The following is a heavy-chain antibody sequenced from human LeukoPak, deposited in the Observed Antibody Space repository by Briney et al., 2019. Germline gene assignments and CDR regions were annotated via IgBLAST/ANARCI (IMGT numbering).Heavy chain of an antibody. V-gene: IGHV3-49*03. CDR2: IRSKAYGGTT. J-gene: IGHJ3*02. CDR3: NGDFGAFDI. Sequence: PGGSLRLSCTASGFTFGDYAMSWFRQAPGKGREWVGFIRSKAYGGTTEYAASVKCRFTISRDDSKSIAYLQMNGLKTEDTAVYYCNGDFGAFDIWGQGTMVTVSS. CDR1: GFTFGDYA. D-gene: IGHD4-17*01.